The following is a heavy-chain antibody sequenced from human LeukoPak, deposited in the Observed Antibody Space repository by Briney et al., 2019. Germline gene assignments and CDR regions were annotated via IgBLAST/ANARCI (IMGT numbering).Heavy chain of an antibody. J-gene: IGHJ4*02. CDR3: ARARTRSSWYDFDY. V-gene: IGHV1-2*02. CDR1: GYSFTGYY. Sequence: ASVKVSCKTSGYSFTGYYMHWVRQAPGQGLEWMGWINPNSGGTNYAQKFQGRVTMTRDTSISTAYMELSRLRSDDTAVYYCARARTRSSWYDFDYWGQGTLVTVSS. CDR2: INPNSGGT. D-gene: IGHD6-13*01.